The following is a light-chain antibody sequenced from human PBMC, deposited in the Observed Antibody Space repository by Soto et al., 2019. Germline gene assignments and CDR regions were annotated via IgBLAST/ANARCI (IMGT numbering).Light chain of an antibody. J-gene: IGLJ1*01. CDR1: SRDVGSYNL. CDR2: EVS. CDR3: CSYAGSSTPLI. V-gene: IGLV2-23*02. Sequence: QSVLTQPGSVSGSPGQSITISCTGTSRDVGSYNLVSWYQQHPGKAPKLMIYEVSKRPSGVSNRFSGSKSGNTASLTISGLQAEDEAVYYCCSYAGSSTPLIFGTGTKLTVL.